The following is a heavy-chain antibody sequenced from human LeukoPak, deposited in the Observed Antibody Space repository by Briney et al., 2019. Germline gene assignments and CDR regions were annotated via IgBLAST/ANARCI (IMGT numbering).Heavy chain of an antibody. CDR2: IYSGGST. J-gene: IGHJ4*02. V-gene: IGHV3-66*02. CDR1: GLTVSSDY. CDR3: ARGGGAFCGGDCYRNFDH. D-gene: IGHD2-21*02. Sequence: GGSLRLSCAPSGLTVSSDYMSWFRHAPGKGLEWVSVIYSGGSTYYPDSVKGRFTISRDNSKNTPSLQMDSLRTEDTAVYYCARGGGAFCGGDCYRNFDHWGQGALVAVSS.